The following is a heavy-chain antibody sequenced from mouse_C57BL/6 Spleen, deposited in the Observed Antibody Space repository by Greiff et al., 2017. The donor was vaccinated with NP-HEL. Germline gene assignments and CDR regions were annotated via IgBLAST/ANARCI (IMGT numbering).Heavy chain of an antibody. V-gene: IGHV1-82*01. CDR3: ARSAVTTVVPYFDY. CDR1: GYAFSSSW. D-gene: IGHD1-1*01. CDR2: IYPGDGDT. J-gene: IGHJ2*01. Sequence: VQLQQSGPELVKPGASVKISCKASGYAFSSSWMNWVKQRPGKGLEWIGRIYPGDGDTNYNGKFKGKATLTADKSSSTAYMQLSSLTSEDSAVYFCARSAVTTVVPYFDYWGQGTTLTVSS.